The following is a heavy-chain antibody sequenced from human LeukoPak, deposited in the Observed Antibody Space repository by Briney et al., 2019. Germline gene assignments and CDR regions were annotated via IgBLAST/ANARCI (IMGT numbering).Heavy chain of an antibody. D-gene: IGHD2-2*01. J-gene: IGHJ4*02. V-gene: IGHV3-23*01. CDR3: ARWYCSSTSCRAFDY. Sequence: PGGSLRLSCAASGFTFSSYAMSWVRQAPGKGLEWVSAISGSGGSTYYADSMKGRFTISRDNAKNSLYLQLNSLRAEDTAVYYCARWYCSSTSCRAFDYWGQGTLVTVSS. CDR1: GFTFSSYA. CDR2: ISGSGGST.